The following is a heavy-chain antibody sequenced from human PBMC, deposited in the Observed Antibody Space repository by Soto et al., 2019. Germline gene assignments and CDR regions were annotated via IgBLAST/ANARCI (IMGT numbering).Heavy chain of an antibody. J-gene: IGHJ4*02. Sequence: GGSLRLSCAASGFTFSSYTMNWVRQAPGKGLVWVSHINSDGSTTTYADSVKGRFTISRDNAKNTLYLQMNSLRAEDTAVYYCAKGHSLVRNNVDYWGQGTLVTVSS. CDR3: AKGHSLVRNNVDY. D-gene: IGHD3-10*01. CDR2: INSDGSTT. CDR1: GFTFSSYT. V-gene: IGHV3-74*01.